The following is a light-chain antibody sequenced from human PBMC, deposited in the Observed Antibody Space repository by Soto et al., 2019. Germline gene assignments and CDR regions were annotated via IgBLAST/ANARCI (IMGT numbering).Light chain of an antibody. CDR1: SSNIGNNY. V-gene: IGLV1-51*02. Sequence: QSVLTQPPSVSAAPGQKVTISCAGSSSNIGNNYVSWYQQLPGTAPKLLIYENNKRPSGIPDRFSGSKYGTSATLGITGLQAGDEADYYCGTWDSSLSAAVFGGGTHLTVL. J-gene: IGLJ7*01. CDR3: GTWDSSLSAAV. CDR2: ENN.